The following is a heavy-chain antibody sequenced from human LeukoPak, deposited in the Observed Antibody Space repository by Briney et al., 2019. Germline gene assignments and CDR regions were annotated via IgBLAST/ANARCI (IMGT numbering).Heavy chain of an antibody. CDR3: ARALSVVVPAARYGMDV. CDR2: ISSSSSYI. J-gene: IGHJ6*02. Sequence: GGSLRLSCAASGFTFSSYSMNWVRQAPGKGLEWVSSISSSSSYIYYADSVKGRFTISRDNAKNSLYLQMNSLRAEDTAVYYCARALSVVVPAARYGMDVWGQGTTVTVSS. V-gene: IGHV3-21*04. CDR1: GFTFSSYS. D-gene: IGHD2-2*01.